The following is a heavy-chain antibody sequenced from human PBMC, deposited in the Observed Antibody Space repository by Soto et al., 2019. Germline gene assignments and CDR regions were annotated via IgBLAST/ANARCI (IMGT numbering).Heavy chain of an antibody. CDR2: MSYDGSNK. Sequence: QVQLVESGGGAVQPGRSLRLSCVASGYTFSSYGIHWVRQAPGKGPEWVADMSYDGSNKYYADSVKGRFTISRDISKNTLYLQMNSLRAEDTAVYYCAKDLGDRGYYYYGMDVWGQGTTVTVSS. CDR3: AKDLGDRGYYYYGMDV. V-gene: IGHV3-30*18. CDR1: GYTFSSYG. J-gene: IGHJ6*02.